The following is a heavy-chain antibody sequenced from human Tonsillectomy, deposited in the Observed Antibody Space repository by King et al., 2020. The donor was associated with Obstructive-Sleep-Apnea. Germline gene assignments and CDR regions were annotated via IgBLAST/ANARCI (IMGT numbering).Heavy chain of an antibody. CDR3: TISAASPIHLDGGMDV. CDR1: GFTFSDYY. Sequence: VQLVESGGGLVKPGGSLRLSCAASGFTFSDYYMSWIRQAPGKGLEWVSYISRSGTYTNYADSVKGRFTISRANAKNSLSLQMDSLRAEDTDVYYCTISAASPIHLDGGMDVWGQGTTVTVSS. CDR2: ISRSGTYT. V-gene: IGHV3-11*06. J-gene: IGHJ6*02. D-gene: IGHD6-13*01.